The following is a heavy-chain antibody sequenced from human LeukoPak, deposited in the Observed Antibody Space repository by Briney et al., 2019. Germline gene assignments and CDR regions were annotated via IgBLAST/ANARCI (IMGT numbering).Heavy chain of an antibody. J-gene: IGHJ4*02. CDR1: DGSISSCY. Sequence: PSETLSLTCTVSDGSISSCYWSWIRQPPGKGLEWIGYISYSGYTNYNPSLKSRVTISPDTSKNRFSLDLSSVTAADTAVYYCARRSPYCGSDCYVFDYWGQGTLVTVSS. CDR3: ARRSPYCGSDCYVFDY. V-gene: IGHV4-59*08. CDR2: ISYSGYT. D-gene: IGHD2-21*02.